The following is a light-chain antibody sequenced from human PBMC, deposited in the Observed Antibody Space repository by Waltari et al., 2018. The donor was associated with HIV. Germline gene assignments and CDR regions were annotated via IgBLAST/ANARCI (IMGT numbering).Light chain of an antibody. Sequence: QSGLTQPASISASLGQSITISCIAPSTDFSPRNYIPWFQLHPAKAPPLLSYDDNSRPAGIPFRLAGSRSGNTASLTISGLQFDDEGDYYCNSYMNSGSLVFGGGTKVTVL. CDR1: STDFSPRNY. CDR2: DDN. V-gene: IGLV2-14*01. CDR3: NSYMNSGSLV. J-gene: IGLJ3*02.